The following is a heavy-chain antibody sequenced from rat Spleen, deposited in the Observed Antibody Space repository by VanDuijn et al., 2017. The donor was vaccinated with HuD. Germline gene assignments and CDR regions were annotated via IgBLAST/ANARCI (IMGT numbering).Heavy chain of an antibody. CDR3: ARRFYSGFDY. D-gene: IGHD1-1*01. V-gene: IGHV4-2*01. CDR2: INQDSRTI. Sequence: EVQLVESGGGLVQPGRSLKLSCAASGFNFKDYWMGWVRQAPGKGLEWIGEINQDSRTIKYAPSLKEKLTISRDNAQNTLYLQMDSLRSEDTATYYCARRFYSGFDYWGQGVMVTVSS. CDR1: GFNFKDYW. J-gene: IGHJ2*01.